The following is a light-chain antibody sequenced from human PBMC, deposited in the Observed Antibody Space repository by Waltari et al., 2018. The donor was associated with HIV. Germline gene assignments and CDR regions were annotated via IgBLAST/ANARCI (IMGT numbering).Light chain of an antibody. V-gene: IGLV2-14*01. CDR3: SSYTDTTPLGGV. Sequence: QSALTQPASVSGSPGQSITISCTGTGSDVGGYNYVSWYQQRPGAAPKLLIYEVRNRPSRMSSRFSCSKSGNTASLTISGLQAEDDADYYCSSYTDTTPLGGVFGGGTKLTVL. CDR1: GSDVGGYNY. CDR2: EVR. J-gene: IGLJ3*02.